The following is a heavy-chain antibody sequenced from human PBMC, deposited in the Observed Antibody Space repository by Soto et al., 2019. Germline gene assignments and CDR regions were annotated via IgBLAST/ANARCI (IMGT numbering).Heavy chain of an antibody. CDR3: AHRRGKVGSLDC. CDR1: GFSLSNSGVG. Sequence: SPAALVNPTQSVTLACTFSGFSLSNSGVGIGWNRQPPGKALEWLALIYCDDDKRYSPSLKSRLTITKDTSKNQVVLTMTNMDPVDTATYYCAHRRGKVGSLDCWGQGTLVTVSS. D-gene: IGHD2-15*01. J-gene: IGHJ4*02. V-gene: IGHV2-5*02. CDR2: IYCDDDK.